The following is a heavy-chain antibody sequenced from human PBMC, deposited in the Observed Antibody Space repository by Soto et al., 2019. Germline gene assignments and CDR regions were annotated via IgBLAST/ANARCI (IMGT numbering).Heavy chain of an antibody. CDR2: IYYSGST. D-gene: IGHD3-3*01. CDR1: GGSISSYY. CDR3: ARASPPLWSGPSPLYYYYGMDV. J-gene: IGHJ6*02. V-gene: IGHV4-59*01. Sequence: SETLSLTCTVSGGSISSYYWSWIRQPPGKGLEWIGYIYYSGSTNYNPSLKSRVTISVDTSKNQFSLKLSSVTAADTAVYYCARASPPLWSGPSPLYYYYGMDVWGQGTTVTVSS.